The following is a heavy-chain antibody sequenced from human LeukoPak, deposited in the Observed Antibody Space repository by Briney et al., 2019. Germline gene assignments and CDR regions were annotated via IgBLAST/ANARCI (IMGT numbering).Heavy chain of an antibody. CDR2: IYTRGGT. J-gene: IGHJ4*02. Sequence: YPSETLSLTCTVSDGSIISAHHHWNWIRQSAGKGLEWIGHIYTRGGTKYNPSLKGRVSISIDTSKNQFSLKLTSVLAADTGVYYCARDYFDSSLYLGYWGQGTLVTVSS. CDR1: DGSIISAHHH. CDR3: ARDYFDSSLYLGY. V-gene: IGHV4-61*09. D-gene: IGHD3-22*01.